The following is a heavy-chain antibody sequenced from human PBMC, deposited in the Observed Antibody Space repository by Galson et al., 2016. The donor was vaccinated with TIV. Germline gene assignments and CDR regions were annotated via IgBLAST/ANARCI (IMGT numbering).Heavy chain of an antibody. CDR2: INHSGST. CDR1: GGSVSGYY. Sequence: SETLSLTCAVYGGSVSGYYWSWIRQSPGKGLEWIGEINHSGSTNYNPSLKSRVSISGDTSKNHFSLKLSSVTAADTAVYYCAREAGTTDYLDFWGQGTLVTVSS. J-gene: IGHJ4*02. CDR3: AREAGTTDYLDF. V-gene: IGHV4-34*01. D-gene: IGHD1-1*01.